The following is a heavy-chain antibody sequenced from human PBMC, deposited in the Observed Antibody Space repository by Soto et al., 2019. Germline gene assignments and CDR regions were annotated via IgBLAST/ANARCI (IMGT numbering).Heavy chain of an antibody. J-gene: IGHJ4*02. CDR3: ARERPALGFDY. CDR1: GGSISSYY. CDR2: IYYSGST. Sequence: LSLTCTVSGGSISSYYWSWIRQPPGKGLEWIGYIYYSGSTNYNPSLKSRVTISVDTSKNQFSLKLSSVTAADTAVYYCARERPALGFDYWGQGTLVTVSS. V-gene: IGHV4-59*01.